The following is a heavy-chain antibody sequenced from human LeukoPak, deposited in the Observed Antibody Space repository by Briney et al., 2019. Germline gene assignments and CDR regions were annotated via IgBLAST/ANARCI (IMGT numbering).Heavy chain of an antibody. CDR1: GFTFSSYG. D-gene: IGHD6-13*01. CDR2: IRYDGSNK. J-gene: IGHJ4*02. Sequence: GGALRLSCAASGFTFSSYGMHWVRQAPGKGLEWVAFIRYDGSNKYYADSVKGRFTISRDNSKNTLYLQMNSLRAEDTAVYYCAKDEYSSSWYRRKTVTYYFDYWGQGTLVTVSS. V-gene: IGHV3-30*02. CDR3: AKDEYSSSWYRRKTVTYYFDY.